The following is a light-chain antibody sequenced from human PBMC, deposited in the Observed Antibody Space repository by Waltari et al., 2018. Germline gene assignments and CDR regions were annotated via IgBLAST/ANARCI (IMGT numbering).Light chain of an antibody. J-gene: IGKJ1*01. CDR2: DAS. CDR1: QIVGSY. CDR3: QKYVNLPAT. Sequence: SCRASQIVGSYLAWYQQKPVQAPRLLIYDASTRATCIPDRFSGSGSGTDFSLTISRLESEDFAVYYCQKYVNLPATFGQGTKVEIK. V-gene: IGKV3-20*01.